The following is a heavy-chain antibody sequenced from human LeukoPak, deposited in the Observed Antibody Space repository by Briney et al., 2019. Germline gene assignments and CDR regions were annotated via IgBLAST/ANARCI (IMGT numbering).Heavy chain of an antibody. Sequence: SVKVSCKASGFTFTSSAMQWVRQARGQRPEWIGWIVVGSGNTNYAQKFQERVTITRDMSTSTAYMELSSLRSEDTAVYYCAADPSGPFYYYGMDVWGQGTTVTVSS. CDR3: AADPSGPFYYYGMDV. V-gene: IGHV1-58*02. CDR1: GFTFTSSA. CDR2: IVVGSGNT. D-gene: IGHD3-3*01. J-gene: IGHJ6*02.